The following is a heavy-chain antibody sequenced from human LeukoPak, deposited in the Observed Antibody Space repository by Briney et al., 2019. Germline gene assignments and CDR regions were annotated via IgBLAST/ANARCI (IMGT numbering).Heavy chain of an antibody. Sequence: GGSLRLSCAASGFTFSSYAMSWVRQAPGKGLEWVSAISGSGGSTYYADSVKGRFTISRDNSKNTLYLQMNSLRAEDTAVYYCAKDSTTIFGVVIIEGIDYWGQGTLVTVSS. V-gene: IGHV3-23*01. CDR3: AKDSTTIFGVVIIEGIDY. D-gene: IGHD3-3*01. CDR1: GFTFSSYA. CDR2: ISGSGGST. J-gene: IGHJ4*02.